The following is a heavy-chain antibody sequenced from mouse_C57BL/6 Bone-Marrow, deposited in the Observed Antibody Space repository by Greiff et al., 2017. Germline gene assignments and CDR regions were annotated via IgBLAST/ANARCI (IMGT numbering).Heavy chain of an antibody. CDR1: GFTFSSYA. J-gene: IGHJ1*03. CDR2: ISSGGDYI. D-gene: IGHD4-1*02. CDR3: TRGAQRGLYWYFDV. Sequence: EVMLVESGEGLVKPGGSLKLSCAASGFTFSSYAMSWVRQTPEKRLEWVAYISSGGDYIYYADTVKGRFTISRDNARNTLYLQMSSLKSEDTAMYYCTRGAQRGLYWYFDVWGTGTTVTVSS. V-gene: IGHV5-9-1*02.